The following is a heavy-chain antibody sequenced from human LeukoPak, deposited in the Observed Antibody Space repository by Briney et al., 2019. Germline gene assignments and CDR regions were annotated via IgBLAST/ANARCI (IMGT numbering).Heavy chain of an antibody. CDR3: ARAPGGMMITFGGVIPIDFDY. Sequence: SETLSLTCTVSGGSISSYYWSWIRQPPGKGLEWIGYIYYSGSTNYNPSLKSRVTISVDTSKNQFSLKLSSVTAADTAVYYCARAPGGMMITFGGVIPIDFDYWGQGTLVTVSS. J-gene: IGHJ4*02. D-gene: IGHD3-16*02. V-gene: IGHV4-59*01. CDR2: IYYSGST. CDR1: GGSISSYY.